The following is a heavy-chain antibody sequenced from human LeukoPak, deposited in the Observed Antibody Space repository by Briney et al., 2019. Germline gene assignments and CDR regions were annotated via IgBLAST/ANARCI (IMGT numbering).Heavy chain of an antibody. J-gene: IGHJ4*02. CDR1: GFTVSSNY. D-gene: IGHD1-26*01. V-gene: IGHV3-66*01. CDR2: MYSGGST. Sequence: GGSLRLSCAASGFTVSSNYMSWVRQAPGKGLEWVSVMYSGGSTYYADSVKGRFTISRDNSKNTLYLQMNSLRAEDTAVYYCAPDFMGIVGVVNWGQGTLIAGSS. CDR3: APDFMGIVGVVN.